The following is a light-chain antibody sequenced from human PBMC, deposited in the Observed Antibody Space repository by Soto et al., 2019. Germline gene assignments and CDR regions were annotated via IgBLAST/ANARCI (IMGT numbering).Light chain of an antibody. CDR1: SGDVGSYNR. Sequence: QSALTQPPSVSGSPGQSVTISCTGTSGDVGSYNRVSWYQQPPGTAPKLMICQVSNRPSGVPDRFSGSKSGNTASLTISGLQAEDEADYYCSSYTSSGTWVFGGGTQLTVL. V-gene: IGLV2-18*02. CDR2: QVS. J-gene: IGLJ3*02. CDR3: SSYTSSGTWV.